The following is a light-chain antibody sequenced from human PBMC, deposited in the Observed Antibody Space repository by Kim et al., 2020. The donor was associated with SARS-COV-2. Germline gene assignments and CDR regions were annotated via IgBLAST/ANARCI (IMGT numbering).Light chain of an antibody. Sequence: TVTISCTRSSGSIGSNSVQWYQQRPDSAPTTVIYADDQRPSGISDRFSAFIDTSSNSASLAISGLRTEDEADYYCQSYDSNNHWVFGGGTQLTVL. CDR2: ADD. CDR3: QSYDSNNHWV. CDR1: SGSIGSNS. J-gene: IGLJ3*02. V-gene: IGLV6-57*03.